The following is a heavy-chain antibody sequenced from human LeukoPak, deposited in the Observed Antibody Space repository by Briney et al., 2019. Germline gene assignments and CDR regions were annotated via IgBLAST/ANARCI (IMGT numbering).Heavy chain of an antibody. Sequence: GASVKVSRKASGYTCTGYHMHWVRHSPERGLEWMGWINPNSGGTNYAQKFQGRVTMTRDTSISTAYMELNRLRSDDTAVYYCARLSVSSWYPYLDYWGQGSLVTVSS. D-gene: IGHD6-13*01. CDR3: ARLSVSSWYPYLDY. CDR1: GYTCTGYH. J-gene: IGHJ4*02. V-gene: IGHV1-2*02. CDR2: INPNSGGT.